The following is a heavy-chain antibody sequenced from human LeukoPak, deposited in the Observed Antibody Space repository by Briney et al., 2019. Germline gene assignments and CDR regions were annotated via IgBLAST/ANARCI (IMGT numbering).Heavy chain of an antibody. V-gene: IGHV3-48*01. D-gene: IGHD3-10*01. Sequence: PGGSLRLSCAASGFTFSSYSMNWVRQAPGKGLEWVSYISSSSSTIYYADSVKGRFTISRDNAKNSLYLQMNSLRAEDTAVYYCAKSYGSGSYYRYYYYMDVWGKGTTVTVSS. CDR2: ISSSSSTI. CDR3: AKSYGSGSYYRYYYYMDV. CDR1: GFTFSSYS. J-gene: IGHJ6*03.